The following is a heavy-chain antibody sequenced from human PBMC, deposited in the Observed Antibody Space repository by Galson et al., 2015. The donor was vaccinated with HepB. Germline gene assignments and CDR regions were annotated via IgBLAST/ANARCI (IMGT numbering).Heavy chain of an antibody. CDR2: IRFDGTEK. Sequence: SLRLSCAASGFIFSNYAMHWVRQTPGKGLEWVAFIRFDGTEKNYADSVRGRFTISRDHFKNVLNLQMNSLRPEDTAMYYCVKDLSGTWGNMGSWGQGTLVIVSS. J-gene: IGHJ5*02. CDR1: GFIFSNYA. D-gene: IGHD3-16*01. CDR3: VKDLSGTWGNMGS. V-gene: IGHV3-30*02.